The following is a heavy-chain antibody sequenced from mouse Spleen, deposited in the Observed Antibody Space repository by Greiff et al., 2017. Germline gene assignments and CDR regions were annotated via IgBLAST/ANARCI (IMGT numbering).Heavy chain of an antibody. D-gene: IGHD4-1*01. CDR3: ARRGLTGTGFAY. V-gene: IGHV1-55*01. J-gene: IGHJ3*01. CDR2: IYPGSGST. Sequence: QVQLQQPGAELVKPGASVKMSCKASGYTFTSYWITWVKQRPGQGLEWIGDIYPGSGSTNYNEKFKSKATLTVDTSSSTAYMQLSSLTSEDSAVYSCARRGLTGTGFAYWGQGTLVTVSA. CDR1: GYTFTSYW.